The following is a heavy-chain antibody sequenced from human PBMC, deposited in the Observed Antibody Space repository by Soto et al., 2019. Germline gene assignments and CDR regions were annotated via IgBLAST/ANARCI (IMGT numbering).Heavy chain of an antibody. CDR2: IDPSDSQT. CDR1: GYSFAGYW. J-gene: IGHJ4*02. Sequence: GESLKISCKGSGYSFAGYWITWVRQKPGKGLEWMGRIDPSDSQTYYSPSFRGHVTISVTKSITTVFLQWSSPRASDTAMYYCARRIYDSDTGPNFQYYFDSWGQGTPVTVSS. CDR3: ARRIYDSDTGPNFQYYFDS. V-gene: IGHV5-10-1*01. D-gene: IGHD3-22*01.